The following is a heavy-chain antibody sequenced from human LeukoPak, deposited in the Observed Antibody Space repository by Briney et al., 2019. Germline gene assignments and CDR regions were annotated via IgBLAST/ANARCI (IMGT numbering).Heavy chain of an antibody. J-gene: IGHJ6*03. Sequence: ASVKVSCKASGYTFTGYYMHWVRQAPGQGLEWMGWISAYNGNTNYAQKLQGRVTMTTDTSTSTAYMELRSLRSDDTAVYYCARLGLVAVAGTPYYYYYMDVWGKGTTVTVSS. V-gene: IGHV1-18*04. CDR2: ISAYNGNT. CDR1: GYTFTGYY. CDR3: ARLGLVAVAGTPYYYYYMDV. D-gene: IGHD6-19*01.